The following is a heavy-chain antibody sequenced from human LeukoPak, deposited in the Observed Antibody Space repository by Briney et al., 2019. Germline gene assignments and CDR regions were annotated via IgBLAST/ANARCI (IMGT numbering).Heavy chain of an antibody. D-gene: IGHD6-13*01. Sequence: GGSLRLSCAASGFTSSSYAMSRVRQAPGKGLEWVSAISGSGGSTYYADSVKGRFTISRDNSKNTLYLQMNSLRAEDTAVYYCANLRGYSSSWYDYWGQGTLVTVSS. CDR1: GFTSSSYA. CDR2: ISGSGGST. J-gene: IGHJ4*02. CDR3: ANLRGYSSSWYDY. V-gene: IGHV3-23*01.